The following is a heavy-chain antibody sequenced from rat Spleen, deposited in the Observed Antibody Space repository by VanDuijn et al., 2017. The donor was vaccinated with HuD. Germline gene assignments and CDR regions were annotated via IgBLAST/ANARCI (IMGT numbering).Heavy chain of an antibody. CDR1: GFTFNHYG. V-gene: IGHV5S14*01. CDR3: ARGGYTTDYFYVGWFAY. J-gene: IGHJ3*01. CDR2: LSTGGTGT. D-gene: IGHD1-6*01. Sequence: EVQLVESGGGLVQPGRSLKLSCAASGFTFNHYGMAWVRQPPTKGLEWVASLSTGGTGTYYRDSVKGRFTISRNNAKNSQYLQMDSLRSEDTATYYCARGGYTTDYFYVGWFAYWGQGTLVTVSS.